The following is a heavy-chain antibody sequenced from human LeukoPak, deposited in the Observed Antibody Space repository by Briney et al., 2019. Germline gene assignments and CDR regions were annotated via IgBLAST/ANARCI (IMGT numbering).Heavy chain of an antibody. J-gene: IGHJ4*02. CDR1: GFTFSSYA. D-gene: IGHD3-16*01. CDR3: AKDPGYVWGSSNFDY. V-gene: IGHV3-23*01. CDR2: ISGSGGST. Sequence: PGGSLRLSCAASGFTFSSYAMSWVRQAPGKGLEWVSAISGSGGSTYYADSVKGRFTISRDNSKNTLYLQMNSLRAEDTAVYYCAKDPGYVWGSSNFDYWGQGTLVTVSS.